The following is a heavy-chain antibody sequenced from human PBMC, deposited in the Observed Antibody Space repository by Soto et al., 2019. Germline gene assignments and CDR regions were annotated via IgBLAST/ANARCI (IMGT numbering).Heavy chain of an antibody. CDR2: ISYDGSKK. J-gene: IGHJ6*02. Sequence: PGGSLRLSCAASGFTFDNYGLHWVRQAPGKGLEWVAVISYDGSKKFYADSVTGRFTISRDNSKNTLYLQMNTLRVEDTAVYYCAKDLDVVVVLTATRGLDVWGQGTTGTVS. D-gene: IGHD2-15*01. CDR1: GFTFDNYG. V-gene: IGHV3-30*18. CDR3: AKDLDVVVVLTATRGLDV.